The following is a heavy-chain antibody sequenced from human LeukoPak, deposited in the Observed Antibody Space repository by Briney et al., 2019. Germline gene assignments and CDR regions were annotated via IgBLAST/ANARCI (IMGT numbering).Heavy chain of an antibody. J-gene: IGHJ5*02. CDR2: IYSGGST. CDR3: ARDSSSGGFDP. D-gene: IGHD6-19*01. Sequence: GGSLRLSCAASGFAVSSNYMSWVRQAPGKGLEWVSVIYSGGSTYYADSVKGRFTISRDSSKNTLYLQMNSLRAEDTAVYYCARDSSSGGFDPWGQGTLVTVSS. CDR1: GFAVSSNY. V-gene: IGHV3-53*05.